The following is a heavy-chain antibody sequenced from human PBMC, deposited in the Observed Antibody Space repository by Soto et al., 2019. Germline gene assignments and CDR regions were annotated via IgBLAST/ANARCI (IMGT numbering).Heavy chain of an antibody. CDR2: IWYDGSNK. Sequence: QVQLVESGGGVVQPGRSLRLSCAASGFTFSSYGMHWVRQAPGKGLEWVAVIWYDGSNKYYADSVKGRFTISRDNSKNTLYLQMNSLRAEDTAVYYCARVGEQWLPHGLDYWGQGTLVTVSS. CDR1: GFTFSSYG. D-gene: IGHD6-19*01. V-gene: IGHV3-33*01. CDR3: ARVGEQWLPHGLDY. J-gene: IGHJ4*02.